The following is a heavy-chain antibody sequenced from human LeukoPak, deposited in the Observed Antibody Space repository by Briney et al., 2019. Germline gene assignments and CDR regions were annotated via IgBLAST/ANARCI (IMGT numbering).Heavy chain of an antibody. J-gene: IGHJ4*02. CDR2: IYTSGST. V-gene: IGHV4-61*02. CDR3: ARKYCSGGSCYYDY. CDR1: GGSVSSGSYY. D-gene: IGHD2-15*01. Sequence: SETLSLTCTVSGGSVSSGSYYWSWIRQPAGKGLEWIGRIYTSGSTNYNPSLKSRVTMSVDTSKNQFSLKLSSVTAADTAVYYCARKYCSGGSCYYDYWGQGTLVTVSS.